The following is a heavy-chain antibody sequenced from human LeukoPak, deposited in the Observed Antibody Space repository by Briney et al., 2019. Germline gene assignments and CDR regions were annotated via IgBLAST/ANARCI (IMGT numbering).Heavy chain of an antibody. V-gene: IGHV1-2*02. CDR2: INPNTGGT. CDR1: GYTFTGYH. D-gene: IGHD3-22*01. J-gene: IGHJ3*02. Sequence: ASVKVSCKASGYTFTGYHMHWVRQAPGQGLEWMGWINPNTGGTNYAQKFQGRVTMTRDTSISTAYMELSRLRSDDTAVYYCASPTTYDSSGYLAFDIWGQGTMVTVSS. CDR3: ASPTTYDSSGYLAFDI.